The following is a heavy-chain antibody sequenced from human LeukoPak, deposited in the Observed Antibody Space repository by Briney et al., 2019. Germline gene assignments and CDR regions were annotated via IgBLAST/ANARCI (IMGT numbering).Heavy chain of an antibody. CDR3: ARDRRTYYYDSSGYPGPY. D-gene: IGHD3-22*01. CDR1: GFTFSSYA. J-gene: IGHJ4*02. Sequence: GSLRLSCAASGFTFSSYAMHWVRQAPGKGLEWVAVISYDGSNKYYADSVKGRFTISRDNSKNTLYLQMNSLRAEDTAVYYCARDRRTYYYDSSGYPGPYWGQGTLVTVSS. V-gene: IGHV3-30-3*01. CDR2: ISYDGSNK.